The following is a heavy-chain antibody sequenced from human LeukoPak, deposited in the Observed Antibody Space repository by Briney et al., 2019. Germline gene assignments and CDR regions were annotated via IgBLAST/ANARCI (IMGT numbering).Heavy chain of an antibody. CDR2: ISSSGSTI. Sequence: PGGSLRLSCAASGFTFSDYYMSWIRQAPGKGLEWVSYISSSGSTIYYADSVKGRFTISRDNAKNSLYLQMNSLRAEDTAVYYCASRYDYSKPPRPIYYYYMDVWGKGTTVTVSS. CDR1: GFTFSDYY. D-gene: IGHD4-11*01. V-gene: IGHV3-11*04. CDR3: ASRYDYSKPPRPIYYYYMDV. J-gene: IGHJ6*03.